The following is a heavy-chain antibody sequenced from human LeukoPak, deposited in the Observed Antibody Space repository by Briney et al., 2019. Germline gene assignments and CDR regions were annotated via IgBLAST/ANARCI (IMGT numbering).Heavy chain of an antibody. V-gene: IGHV1-46*01. D-gene: IGHD3-10*01. CDR3: ARDDAHKIMVRGVISLDY. CDR2: INPSGGST. J-gene: IGHJ4*02. Sequence: ASVKVSCKASGYTFTSYYMHWVRQAPGQGLEWMGIINPSGGSTSYAQKFQGRVTMTRDTSTSTVYMELRSLRSDDTAVYYCARDDAHKIMVRGVISLDYWGQGTLVTVSS. CDR1: GYTFTSYY.